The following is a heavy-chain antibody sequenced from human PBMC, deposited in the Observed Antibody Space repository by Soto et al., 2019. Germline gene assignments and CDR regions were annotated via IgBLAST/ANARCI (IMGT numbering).Heavy chain of an antibody. J-gene: IGHJ6*02. CDR3: AREGLVLVPTTVNSDYFYYAIDV. CDR1: GDTFSTYT. D-gene: IGHD4-17*01. V-gene: IGHV1-69*05. CDR2: IIPRSATS. Sequence: QVQLVQSGAEVKKPGSSVKVSCKASGDTFSTYTITWMRQAPGQGLEWMGGIIPRSATSKYAQKCQGRATITTSASTRTVYMELRSLRAADTASYYCAREGLVLVPTTVNSDYFYYAIDVWGQGTTVTVSS.